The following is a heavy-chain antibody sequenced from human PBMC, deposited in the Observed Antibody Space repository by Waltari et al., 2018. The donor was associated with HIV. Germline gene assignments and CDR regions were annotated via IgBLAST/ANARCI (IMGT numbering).Heavy chain of an antibody. CDR2: INSDGSST. D-gene: IGHD4-4*01. Sequence: EVQLVESGGGLVQPGGSLRLSCAASGFTFSSYWMHWVRQAPGKGLVWVSRINSDGSSTTYADSVKGRFTISRDNAKNTLYLQMNSLRDEDMAVYYCATFPINDHSNKRLGYWGQGTLVTVSS. J-gene: IGHJ4*02. CDR1: GFTFSSYW. CDR3: ATFPINDHSNKRLGY. V-gene: IGHV3-74*01.